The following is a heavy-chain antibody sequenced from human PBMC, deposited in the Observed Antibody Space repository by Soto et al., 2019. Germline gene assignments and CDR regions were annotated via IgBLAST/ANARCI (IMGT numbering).Heavy chain of an antibody. J-gene: IGHJ4*02. D-gene: IGHD1-26*01. CDR3: ARGGSLYGGSYFDY. V-gene: IGHV3-66*01. Sequence: GGSLRLSCAASGFTVSYNYMSWVRQAPGKGLEWVSVIYSGGSAYYADSVKGRFTISRDNSKNTLYLQMNSLRAEDTAVYYCARGGSLYGGSYFDYWGQGALVTVSS. CDR2: IYSGGSA. CDR1: GFTVSYNY.